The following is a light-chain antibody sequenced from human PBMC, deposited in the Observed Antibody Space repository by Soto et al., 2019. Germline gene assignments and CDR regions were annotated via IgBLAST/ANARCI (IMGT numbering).Light chain of an antibody. CDR3: QQYHTYPPT. V-gene: IGKV1-16*01. CDR2: AAS. J-gene: IGKJ3*01. CDR1: KGISNF. Sequence: DIQMTQSPSSLSASVEDRVTITSRASKGISNFLGWLQQKPGKAPKSLIYAASIVQRGVPSRLSGSGSGKDFTLTISSLQPEDIATYYCQQYHTYPPTIGPGTKVDI.